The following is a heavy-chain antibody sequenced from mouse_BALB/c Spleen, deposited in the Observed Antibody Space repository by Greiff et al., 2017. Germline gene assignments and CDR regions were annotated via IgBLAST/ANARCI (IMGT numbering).Heavy chain of an antibody. CDR1: GYTFTSYW. D-gene: IGHD2-14*01. Sequence: QVQLKQSGAELAKPGASVKMSCKASGYTFTSYWMHWVKQRPGQGLEWIGYINPSTGYTEYNQKFKDKATLTADKSSSTAYMQLSSLTSEDSAVYYCARSYRYDYFDYWGQGTTLTVSA. CDR2: INPSTGYT. V-gene: IGHV1-7*01. J-gene: IGHJ2*01. CDR3: ARSYRYDYFDY.